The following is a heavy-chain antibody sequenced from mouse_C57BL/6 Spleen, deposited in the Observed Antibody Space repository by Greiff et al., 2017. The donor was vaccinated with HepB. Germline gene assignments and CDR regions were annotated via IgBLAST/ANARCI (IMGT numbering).Heavy chain of an antibody. Sequence: QVQLQQSGAELARPGASVKMSCKASGYTLTSYTMHWVKQRPGQGLEWIGYINPSSGYTKYNQKFKDKATLTADKSSSTAYMQLSSLTSEDSAVYYCAKTGAYAMDYWGQGTSVTVSS. CDR2: INPSSGYT. D-gene: IGHD4-1*01. CDR3: AKTGAYAMDY. V-gene: IGHV1-4*01. J-gene: IGHJ4*01. CDR1: GYTLTSYT.